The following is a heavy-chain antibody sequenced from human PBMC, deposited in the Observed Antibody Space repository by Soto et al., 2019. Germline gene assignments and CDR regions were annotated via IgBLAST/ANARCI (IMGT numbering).Heavy chain of an antibody. CDR2: IDPSDSYT. J-gene: IGHJ3*02. CDR3: AADSIGGRDI. V-gene: IGHV5-10-1*01. CDR1: GYSCTSYW. D-gene: IGHD2-15*01. Sequence: PGQFQKISCKGSGYSCTSYWISWGRQMPGKGLEWMGKIDPSDSYTNYSPSFQGHVTISADKSISTAYPQWSSLKASDTAMYYCAADSIGGRDIWGQGTMVPVS.